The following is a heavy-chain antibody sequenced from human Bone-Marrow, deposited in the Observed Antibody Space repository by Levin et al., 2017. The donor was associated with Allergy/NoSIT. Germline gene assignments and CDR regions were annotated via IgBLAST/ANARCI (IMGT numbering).Heavy chain of an antibody. V-gene: IGHV5-10-1*01. CDR3: ARGDTTGPFDY. CDR2: VDPSDSYA. CDR1: GYSFTSYY. J-gene: IGHJ4*02. Sequence: RGESLKISCKGSGYSFTSYYINWVRQMPGKGLEWMGRVDPSDSYANYSPSFQGHVTISVDKSSSTAYLQWTSLKASDTAMYYCARGDTTGPFDYWGQGTLVPVSS. D-gene: IGHD1-1*01.